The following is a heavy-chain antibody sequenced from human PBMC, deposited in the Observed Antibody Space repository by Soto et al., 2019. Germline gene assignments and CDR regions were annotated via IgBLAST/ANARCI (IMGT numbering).Heavy chain of an antibody. CDR2: INPNGGST. J-gene: IGHJ4*02. Sequence: QVQVVQSGAEVKKPGASVKVSCKTSGYTFINYHVHWVRQAPGQGLEGMGAINPNGGSTTYAQHLQGRITMTSDASTSTVYMDLSSLRSDDTAVYYCALPKNTLGWYNFWGQGSLVTVS. V-gene: IGHV1-46*01. CDR3: ALPKNTLGWYNF. CDR1: GYTFINYH. D-gene: IGHD6-19*01.